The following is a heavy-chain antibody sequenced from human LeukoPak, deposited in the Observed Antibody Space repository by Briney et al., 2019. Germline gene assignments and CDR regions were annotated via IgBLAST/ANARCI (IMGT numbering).Heavy chain of an antibody. J-gene: IGHJ6*03. CDR2: ISYDGSNK. Sequence: GGSLRLSCAASGFTFSSYAMHWVRQAPGKGLEWVAVISYDGSNKYYADSVKGRFTISRDNSKNTLYLQMNSLRAEDTAVYYCARGPSITMVRGGQWYYYMDVWGKGTTVTISS. V-gene: IGHV3-30*04. CDR1: GFTFSSYA. CDR3: ARGPSITMVRGGQWYYYMDV. D-gene: IGHD3-10*01.